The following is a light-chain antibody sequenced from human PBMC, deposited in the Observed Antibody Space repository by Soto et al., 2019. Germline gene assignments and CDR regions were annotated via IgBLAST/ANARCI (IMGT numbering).Light chain of an antibody. Sequence: DIQMTQSPSSLSASVGDRITITCRASQSIRDYLNWYQHKPGMAPQLLIYAASNLQSGVPSRFSGSGSGKDFTLTITSLQPEDFATYYCQQTFGIFQWTFGQGTKADI. CDR2: AAS. CDR1: QSIRDY. CDR3: QQTFGIFQWT. J-gene: IGKJ1*01. V-gene: IGKV1-39*01.